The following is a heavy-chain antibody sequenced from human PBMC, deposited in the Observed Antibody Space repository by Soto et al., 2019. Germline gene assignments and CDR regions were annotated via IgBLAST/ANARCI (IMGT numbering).Heavy chain of an antibody. CDR2: ISYDGSNK. D-gene: IGHD6-19*01. J-gene: IGHJ4*02. CDR1: GFTFSSYG. CDR3: ALDPAAVAGTGGFDY. V-gene: IGHV3-30*03. Sequence: RGSLRLSCAASGFTFSSYGMHWVRQAPGKGLEWVAVISYDGSNKYYADSVKGRFTISRDNSKNTLYLQMNSLRAEDTAVYYCALDPAAVAGTGGFDYWGQGTLVTVSS.